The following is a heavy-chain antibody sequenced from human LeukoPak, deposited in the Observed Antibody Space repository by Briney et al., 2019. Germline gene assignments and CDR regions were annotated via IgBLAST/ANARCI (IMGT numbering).Heavy chain of an antibody. Sequence: SETLSLTCAVFGGSFSGYYWNWIRQPPGKGLEWIGQINPSRNTNYNPSLQSRVTISVDTSKNQFSLKLSSVTAADTAVYYCARHKRGAYSRSWYPISYYYYMDVWGKGTTVTISS. J-gene: IGHJ6*03. CDR1: GGSFSGYY. CDR2: INPSRNT. D-gene: IGHD6-13*01. CDR3: ARHKRGAYSRSWYPISYYYYMDV. V-gene: IGHV4-34*01.